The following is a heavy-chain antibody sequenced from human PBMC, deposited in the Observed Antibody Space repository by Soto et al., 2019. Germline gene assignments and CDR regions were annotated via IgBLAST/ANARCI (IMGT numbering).Heavy chain of an antibody. CDR3: TTEDSSSWYPYYYYGMDV. D-gene: IGHD6-13*01. CDR1: GFTFSNAW. J-gene: IGHJ6*02. CDR2: IKSKTDGGTT. Sequence: GGSLRLSCAAAGFTFSNAWMNWVRQAPGKGLEWVGRIKSKTDGGTTDYAAPVKGRFTISRDDSKNTLYLQMNSLKTEDTAVYYCTTEDSSSWYPYYYYGMDVWGQGTTVTVSS. V-gene: IGHV3-15*07.